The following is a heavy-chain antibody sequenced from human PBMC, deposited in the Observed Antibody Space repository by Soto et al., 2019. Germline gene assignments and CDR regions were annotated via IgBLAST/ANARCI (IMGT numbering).Heavy chain of an antibody. CDR3: VTSYGDPPG. J-gene: IGHJ4*02. CDR2: MNGDGSSI. V-gene: IGHV3-74*01. CDR1: GFPFGGEW. Sequence: EVLLVESGGGRVQPGGSLRLSCAASGFPFGGEWMHWVRQAPGKGLMWVSRMNGDGSSIAYADSVKGRFTISRDNAKNTLYLQMNSLRADDTALYYCVTSYGDPPGWGQGTLVIVS. D-gene: IGHD2-21*02.